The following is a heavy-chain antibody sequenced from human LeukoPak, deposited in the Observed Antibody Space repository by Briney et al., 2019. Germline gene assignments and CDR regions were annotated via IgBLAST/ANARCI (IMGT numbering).Heavy chain of an antibody. CDR1: GGSFSGYY. CDR2: INHSGST. CDR3: ARRVLAARGYSYGYYFDY. D-gene: IGHD5-18*01. J-gene: IGHJ4*02. V-gene: IGHV4-34*01. Sequence: SETLSLTCAVYGGSFSGYYWGWIRQPPGKGLEWIGEINHSGSTNYNPSLKSRVTISVDTSKNQFSLKLSSVTAADTAVYYCARRVLAARGYSYGYYFDYWGQGTLVTVSS.